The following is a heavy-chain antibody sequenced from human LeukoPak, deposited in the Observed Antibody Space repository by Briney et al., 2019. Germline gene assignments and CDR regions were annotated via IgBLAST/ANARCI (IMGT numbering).Heavy chain of an antibody. CDR3: ARHGDPGPFSYFDY. V-gene: IGHV4-39*01. D-gene: IGHD4-17*01. CDR1: GGSISSSSYY. CDR2: IYYSGST. Sequence: SETLSLTCAVSGGSISSSSYYWGWIRQPPGKGLEWIGSIYYSGSTYYNPSLKSRVTISVDTSKNQFSLKLSSVTAADTAVYYCARHGDPGPFSYFDYWGQGTLVTVSS. J-gene: IGHJ4*02.